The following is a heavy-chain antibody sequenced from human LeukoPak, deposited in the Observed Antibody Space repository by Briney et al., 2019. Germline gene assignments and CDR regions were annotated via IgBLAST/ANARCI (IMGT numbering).Heavy chain of an antibody. CDR1: GFTFTTYT. J-gene: IGHJ4*02. Sequence: PGGSLRLSCTASGFTFTTYTMNWFRQAPGKGLEWVSSITSGSGSIYYADSVKGRFTISRDDARDSLFLEMNSLRAEDTAVYYCARDSRTHDDSPDYWGQGTLATVSS. D-gene: IGHD4-17*01. V-gene: IGHV3-21*01. CDR3: ARDSRTHDDSPDY. CDR2: ITSGSGSI.